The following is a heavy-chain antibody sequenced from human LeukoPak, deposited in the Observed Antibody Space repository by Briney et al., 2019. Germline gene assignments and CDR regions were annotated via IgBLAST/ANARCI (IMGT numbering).Heavy chain of an antibody. D-gene: IGHD2-21*01. J-gene: IGHJ3*02. CDR2: IIPIFGTA. Sequence: SVKVSCKASGGTFSSYAISWVRQAPGQGLEWMGGIIPIFGTANYAQKFQGRVTITADESTSTAYMELSSLRSEDTAVYYCASQSYCGGDCYLSAFDIWGQETMVTVSS. V-gene: IGHV1-69*13. CDR1: GGTFSSYA. CDR3: ASQSYCGGDCYLSAFDI.